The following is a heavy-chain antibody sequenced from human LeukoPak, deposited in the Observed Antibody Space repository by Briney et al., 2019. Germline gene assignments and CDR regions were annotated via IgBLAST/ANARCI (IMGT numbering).Heavy chain of an antibody. J-gene: IGHJ5*02. CDR2: SYYSGTT. CDR3: ARGGSGWYNWFDP. CDR1: GGSITHYY. V-gene: IGHV4-59*01. D-gene: IGHD6-19*01. Sequence: SGTLSLTCTVSGGSITHYYWSWIRQPPGKRLEWIGYSYYSGTTKWNPSLKGRVTISVDTSRNQFSLKLTSMTAADTAVYYCARGGSGWYNWFDPWGQGTLVTVSS.